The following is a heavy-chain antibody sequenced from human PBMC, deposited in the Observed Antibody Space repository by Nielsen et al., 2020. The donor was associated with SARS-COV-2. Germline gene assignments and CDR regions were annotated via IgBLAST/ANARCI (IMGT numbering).Heavy chain of an antibody. V-gene: IGHV3-30*18. J-gene: IGHJ4*02. CDR3: AKGWTAIVVVPSGGVDY. Sequence: GGSLRLSCAASGLTFSTYGMHWVRQAPGKGLEWVAAISYDGSNKYYVDSVKGRFTISRDNSKNTLYLQMSSLREEDTAVYYCAKGWTAIVVVPSGGVDYWGQGTLVTVSS. CDR1: GLTFSTYG. D-gene: IGHD2-15*01. CDR2: ISYDGSNK.